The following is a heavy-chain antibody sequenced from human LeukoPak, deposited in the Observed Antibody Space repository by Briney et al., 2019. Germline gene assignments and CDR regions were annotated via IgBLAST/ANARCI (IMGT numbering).Heavy chain of an antibody. CDR1: GGSISSGYY. J-gene: IGHJ5*02. CDR2: IYHSGST. D-gene: IGHD5-18*01. Sequence: PSQTLSLTCTVSGGSISSGYYWGWIRQPPGKGLEWIGSIYHSGSTYYNPSLKSRVTISVDTSKNQFSLKLSSVTAADTAVYYCARSRGNVDTAIRWFDPWGQGTLVTVSS. V-gene: IGHV4-38-2*02. CDR3: ARSRGNVDTAIRWFDP.